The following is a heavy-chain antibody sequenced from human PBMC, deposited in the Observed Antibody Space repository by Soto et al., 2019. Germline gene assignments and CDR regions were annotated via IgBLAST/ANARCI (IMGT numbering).Heavy chain of an antibody. CDR2: ISYDGSNK. D-gene: IGHD5-12*01. Sequence: QVQLVESGGGVVQPGRSLRLSCAASGFTFSSYAMHWVRQAPGKGLEWVAVISYDGSNKYYADSVKGRFTISRHNSKNALYLQMNSLRAEDTAVYYCARGRLGVDYWGQGTLVTVSS. CDR3: ARGRLGVDY. J-gene: IGHJ4*02. V-gene: IGHV3-30-3*01. CDR1: GFTFSSYA.